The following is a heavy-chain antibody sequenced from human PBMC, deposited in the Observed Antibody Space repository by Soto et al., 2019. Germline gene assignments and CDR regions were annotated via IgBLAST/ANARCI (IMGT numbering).Heavy chain of an antibody. J-gene: IGHJ3*02. CDR1: GFTFSSYA. CDR2: ISGSGGST. D-gene: IGHD3-16*01. CDR3: AKVHTYYRVFDAFDI. V-gene: IGHV3-23*01. Sequence: VQLLESGGGLVQPGGSLRLSCAASGFTFSSYAMSWVRQAPGKGLEWVSAISGSGGSTYDADSVKGRFTISRDNPKNTLYLEMNSLRAEDTAVYYCAKVHTYYRVFDAFDIWGQGTMVTVSS.